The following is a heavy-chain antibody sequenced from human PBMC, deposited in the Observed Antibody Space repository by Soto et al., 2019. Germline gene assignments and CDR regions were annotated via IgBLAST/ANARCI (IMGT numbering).Heavy chain of an antibody. Sequence: EVQLVESGGGLVQPGASLRLSCVASGFALSNYWINWVRQAPGKGLEWVANIKQDGSEKNYVDSVKGRFTISRDNARNSLYLQMNSLRAEHTAAYYCATETSTWGCWGQGTLVTVSS. D-gene: IGHD7-27*01. CDR3: ATETSTWGC. J-gene: IGHJ4*02. CDR1: GFALSNYW. CDR2: IKQDGSEK. V-gene: IGHV3-7*05.